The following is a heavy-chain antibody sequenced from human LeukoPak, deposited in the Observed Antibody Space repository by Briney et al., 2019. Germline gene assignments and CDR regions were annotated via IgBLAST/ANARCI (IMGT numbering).Heavy chain of an antibody. J-gene: IGHJ4*02. CDR2: IWSDGSNK. CDR1: GFTFSHYG. V-gene: IGHV3-33*06. Sequence: GGSLRLSCAASGFTFSHYGMHWVRQAPGRGLEWVAVIWSDGSNKFYADSVKGRFTISRDNSQNTVDLHMNILRAEDTAVYYCAKDAQRGFDYSNSLEYWGQGTLVTVSS. CDR3: AKDAQRGFDYSNSLEY. D-gene: IGHD4-11*01.